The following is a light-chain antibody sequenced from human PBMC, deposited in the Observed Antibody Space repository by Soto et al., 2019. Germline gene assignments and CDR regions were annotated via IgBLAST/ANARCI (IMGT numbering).Light chain of an antibody. CDR1: QIINTY. J-gene: IGKJ1*01. V-gene: IGKV1-39*01. CDR2: AAS. CDR3: QQRYTTSWT. Sequence: DIQMTQSPSSLSASVGDKVTITCRASQIINTYLNWYQQNPGKAPRLLIYAASTLQSGVPSRFSGSGYGTHFTLTISSLQPEDFATYYCQQRYTTSWTFGQGTKGDIK.